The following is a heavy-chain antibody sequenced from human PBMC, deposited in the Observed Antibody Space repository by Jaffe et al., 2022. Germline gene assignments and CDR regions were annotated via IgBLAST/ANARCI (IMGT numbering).Heavy chain of an antibody. CDR3: ARAFPTVPDAFDI. J-gene: IGHJ3*02. CDR1: GFTFSSYW. Sequence: EVQLVESGGGLVQPGGSLRLSCAASGFTFSSYWMSWVRQAPGKGLEWVANIKQDGSEKYYVDSVKGRFTISRDNAKNSLYLQMNSLRAEDTAVYYCARAFPTVPDAFDIWGQGTMVTVSS. CDR2: IKQDGSEK. V-gene: IGHV3-7*05. D-gene: IGHD2-2*01.